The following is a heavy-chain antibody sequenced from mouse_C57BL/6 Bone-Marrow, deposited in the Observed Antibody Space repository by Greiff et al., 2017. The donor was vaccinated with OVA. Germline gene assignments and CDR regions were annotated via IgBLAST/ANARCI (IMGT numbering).Heavy chain of an antibody. D-gene: IGHD1-1*01. J-gene: IGHJ2*01. CDR2: IDPENGDT. Sequence: VQLKESGAELVRPGASVKLSCTASGFNITDDYMHWVKQRPEQGLEWIGWIDPENGDTEYASKFQGKATITADTSSNTAYLQLSSLTSEDTAVYYCTTWYYGSSFYFDYWGQGTTLTVSS. V-gene: IGHV14-4*01. CDR1: GFNITDDY. CDR3: TTWYYGSSFYFDY.